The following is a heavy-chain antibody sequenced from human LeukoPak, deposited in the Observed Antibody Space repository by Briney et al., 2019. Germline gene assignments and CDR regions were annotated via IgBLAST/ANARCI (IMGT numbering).Heavy chain of an antibody. CDR2: LRRDGSDQ. J-gene: IGHJ4*02. CDR1: GFTFSTYG. D-gene: IGHD6-13*01. Sequence: GGSLRLSCAASGFTFSTYGMHWVRQAPGKGLEWVALLRRDGSDQYYADSVKGRFTISRDNSKNTLYLQMNNVRAEDTAVYYCVRDQGSSWSCFDYWGQGNLVTVSS. CDR3: VRDQGSSWSCFDY. V-gene: IGHV3-30*02.